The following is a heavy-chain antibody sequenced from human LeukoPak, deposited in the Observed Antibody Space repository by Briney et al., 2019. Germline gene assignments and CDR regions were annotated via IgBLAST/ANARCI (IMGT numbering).Heavy chain of an antibody. J-gene: IGHJ6*03. CDR2: ISGDGGST. Sequence: PGRSLRLSCAASGFTFDDYAMHWVRQAPGKGLEWVSLISGDGGSTYYADSVKGRFTISRDNSKNSLYLQMNSLRTEDTALYYCAKDGVTTDYYYYMDVWGKGTTVTVSS. D-gene: IGHD4-11*01. CDR1: GFTFDDYA. V-gene: IGHV3-43*02. CDR3: AKDGVTTDYYYYMDV.